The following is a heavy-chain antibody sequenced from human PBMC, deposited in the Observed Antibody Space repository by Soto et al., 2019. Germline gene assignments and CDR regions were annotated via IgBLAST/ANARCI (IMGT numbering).Heavy chain of an antibody. Sequence: GGSLRLSCAASGFTFSDYYMSWIRQAPGKGLEWVSVISSSSSNTNYADSVKGRFTISRDNSKNTLYLQMNSLRAEDTAVYYCARDGARGSSSWLYYYYYGMDVWGQGTTVTVSS. CDR2: ISSSSSNT. V-gene: IGHV3-11*06. CDR3: ARDGARGSSSWLYYYYYGMDV. D-gene: IGHD6-13*01. J-gene: IGHJ6*02. CDR1: GFTFSDYY.